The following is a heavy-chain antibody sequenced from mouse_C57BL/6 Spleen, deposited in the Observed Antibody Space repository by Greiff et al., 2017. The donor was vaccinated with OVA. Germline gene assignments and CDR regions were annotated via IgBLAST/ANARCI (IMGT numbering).Heavy chain of an antibody. CDR2: IHPNSGST. CDR3: ARSTYDYDEAYYFDY. Sequence: VQLQQPGAELVKPGASVKLSCKASGYTFTSYWMHWVKQRPGQGLEWIGMIHPNSGSTNYNEKFKSKATLTVDKSSSTAYMQLSSLTSEDSAVYYCARSTYDYDEAYYFDYWGQGTTLTVSS. V-gene: IGHV1-64*01. D-gene: IGHD2-4*01. J-gene: IGHJ2*01. CDR1: GYTFTSYW.